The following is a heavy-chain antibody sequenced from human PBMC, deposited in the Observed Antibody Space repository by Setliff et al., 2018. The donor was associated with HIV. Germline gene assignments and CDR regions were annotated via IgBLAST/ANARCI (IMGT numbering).Heavy chain of an antibody. J-gene: IGHJ4*02. D-gene: IGHD3-16*02. CDR3: ASSPSWGTYRYGLDY. V-gene: IGHV3-21*01. Sequence: VGSLRLSCAASGFTFSTYTMNWVRQAPGKGLEWVSSISYSSTYIYYADSVKGRFTISRDNAKNSLYLQMNSLRDEDAAVYYCASSPSWGTYRYGLDYWGQGTLVTVSS. CDR1: GFTFSTYT. CDR2: ISYSSTYI.